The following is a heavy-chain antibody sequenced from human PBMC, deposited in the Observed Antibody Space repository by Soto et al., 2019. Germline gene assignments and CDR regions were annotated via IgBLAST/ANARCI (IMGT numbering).Heavy chain of an antibody. J-gene: IGHJ6*02. D-gene: IGHD2-2*01. CDR1: GGSISSYY. V-gene: IGHV4-59*01. Sequence: SETLSLTCTVSGGSISSYYWSWIRQPPGKGLEWIGYIYYSGSTNYNPSLKSRVTISVDTSKNLFSLKLSSVTAADTAVYYCARAHQLLSGSYPSGMDVWGQGTTVTVSS. CDR3: ARAHQLLSGSYPSGMDV. CDR2: IYYSGST.